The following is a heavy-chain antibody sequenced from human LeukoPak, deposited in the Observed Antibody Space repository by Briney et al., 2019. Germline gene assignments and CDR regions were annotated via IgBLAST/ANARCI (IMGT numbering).Heavy chain of an antibody. CDR1: GFTFSSYG. J-gene: IGHJ6*02. D-gene: IGHD6-13*01. Sequence: PGGSLRLSCAASGFTFSSYGMHWVRQAPGKGLEWVAVRWYDGSIKFYVDSVKGRFTISRDNSKNTLYLQMNSLRAEDTAVYYCARDPMTAAGSKDGMDVWGQGTTVTVSS. CDR3: ARDPMTAAGSKDGMDV. V-gene: IGHV3-33*01. CDR2: RWYDGSIK.